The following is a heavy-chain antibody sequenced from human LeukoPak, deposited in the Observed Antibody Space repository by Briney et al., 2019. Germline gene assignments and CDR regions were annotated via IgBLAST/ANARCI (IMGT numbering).Heavy chain of an antibody. J-gene: IGHJ4*02. D-gene: IGHD5-12*01. CDR2: ISYDGSNK. V-gene: IGHV3-30*18. Sequence: HPGGSLRLSCAASGFIFSDFYMGWIRQAPGKGLEWVAVISYDGSNKYYADSVKGRFTISRDNSKNTLYLQMNSLRAEDTAVYYCAKDREVATRPFDYWGQGTLVTVSS. CDR1: GFIFSDFY. CDR3: AKDREVATRPFDY.